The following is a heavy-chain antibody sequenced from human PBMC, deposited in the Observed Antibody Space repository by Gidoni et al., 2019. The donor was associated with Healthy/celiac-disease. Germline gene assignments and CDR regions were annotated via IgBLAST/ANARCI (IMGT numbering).Heavy chain of an antibody. D-gene: IGHD2-21*01. V-gene: IGHV3-30*18. CDR2: ISYDGSNK. J-gene: IGHJ6*02. CDR3: AKDSPYFGMDV. CDR1: GFTFSSYG. Sequence: QVQLVESGGGVVQPGRSRRLSCAASGFTFSSYGMHWVRQAPGKGLEWVAVISYDGSNKYYADSVKGRFTISRDNSKNTLYLQMNSLRAEDTAVYYCAKDSPYFGMDVWGQGTTVTVSS.